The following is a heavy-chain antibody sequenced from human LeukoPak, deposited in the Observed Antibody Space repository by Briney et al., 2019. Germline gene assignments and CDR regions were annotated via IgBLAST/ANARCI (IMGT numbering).Heavy chain of an antibody. J-gene: IGHJ4*02. Sequence: GGSLRLSCAASGFTFSSYGMHWVRQAPGKGLEWVAVIWYDGSNKYYAGSVKGRFTISRDNSKNTLYLQMNSLRAEDTAVYYCAKDRGYSGSYFFDYWGQGTLVTVSS. CDR1: GFTFSSYG. CDR2: IWYDGSNK. D-gene: IGHD1-26*01. V-gene: IGHV3-33*06. CDR3: AKDRGYSGSYFFDY.